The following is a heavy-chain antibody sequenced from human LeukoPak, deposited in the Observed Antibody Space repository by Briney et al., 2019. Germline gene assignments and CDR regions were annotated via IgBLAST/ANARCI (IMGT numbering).Heavy chain of an antibody. J-gene: IGHJ4*02. V-gene: IGHV3-23*01. CDR2: ISGSGGST. Sequence: PGGSLRLSCAASGFTFSSYAMSWVRQAPGKGLEWVSAISGSGGSTYYADSVKGRFTISRDNSKNTLFLQMNSLRAEDTAIYYCAKSAPITVGRGLIRHFGYWGQGTLVTVSS. CDR1: GFTFSSYA. D-gene: IGHD3-10*01. CDR3: AKSAPITVGRGLIRHFGY.